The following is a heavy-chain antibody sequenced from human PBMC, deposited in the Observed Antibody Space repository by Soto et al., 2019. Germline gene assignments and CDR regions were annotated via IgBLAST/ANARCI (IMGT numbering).Heavy chain of an antibody. CDR1: GFTFSSYA. CDR2: ISYDGSNK. V-gene: IGHV3-30-3*01. J-gene: IGHJ3*02. CDR3: ARDGVVPHAFDI. Sequence: QVQLVESGGGVVQPGRSLRLSCAASGFTFSSYAMHWVRQAPGKGLEWVAVISYDGSNKYYADSVKGRFTISRDNSKNTLYLQMNSLRAEDTAVYYCARDGVVPHAFDIWGQGTMVTVSS. D-gene: IGHD3-3*01.